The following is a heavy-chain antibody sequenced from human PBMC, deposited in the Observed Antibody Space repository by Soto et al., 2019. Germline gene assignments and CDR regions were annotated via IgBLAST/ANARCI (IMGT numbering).Heavy chain of an antibody. D-gene: IGHD6-19*01. J-gene: IGHJ4*01. CDR3: AKGNGWYYY. Sequence: QVQLQESGPGLVKPSETLSLTCSISDDSMTHNYWTWIRQPPGKGLEWIGYIYYSGITDYSPSLKSRVTIAIDTSKNQFSLKLNSVTTADTAVYYCAKGNGWYYYWGHGTLVTVSS. CDR2: IYYSGIT. V-gene: IGHV4-59*01. CDR1: DDSMTHNY.